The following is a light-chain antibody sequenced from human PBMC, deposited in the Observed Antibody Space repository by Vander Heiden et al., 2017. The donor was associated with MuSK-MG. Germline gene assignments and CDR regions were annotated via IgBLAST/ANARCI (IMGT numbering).Light chain of an antibody. CDR3: CSYTGTYTNWV. V-gene: IGLV2-11*01. J-gene: IGLJ3*02. CDR1: SIDVGGYNY. Sequence: QSALTQPRSVSGSPGQSVTIPCTGTSIDVGGYNYVSWYQQHPCKAPKLMIYDVSKRPSGVPDRFSGSKSGNSASLTISGLQAEDEADYYCCSYTGTYTNWVFGGGTKLTVL. CDR2: DVS.